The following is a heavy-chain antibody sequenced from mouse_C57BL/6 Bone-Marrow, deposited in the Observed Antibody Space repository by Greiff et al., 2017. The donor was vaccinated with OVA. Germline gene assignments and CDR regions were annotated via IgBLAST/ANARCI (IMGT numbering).Heavy chain of an antibody. Sequence: QVQLQQPGAELVKPGASVKLSCKASGYTFTSYWMQWVKQRPGQGLEWIGEIDPSDSYTNYNQKFKGQATLPVVTSASTAYMQLSSLTSEDSAVYYCAGLIYYGNYWGQGTTLTVSS. J-gene: IGHJ2*01. D-gene: IGHD2-1*01. CDR1: GYTFTSYW. V-gene: IGHV1-50*01. CDR2: IDPSDSYT. CDR3: AGLIYYGNY.